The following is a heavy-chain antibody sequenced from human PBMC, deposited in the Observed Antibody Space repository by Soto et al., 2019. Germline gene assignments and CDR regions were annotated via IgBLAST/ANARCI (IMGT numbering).Heavy chain of an antibody. J-gene: IGHJ5*02. V-gene: IGHV1-46*01. CDR2: INPSGGST. CDR3: ARAEYSSSWSDP. CDR1: GYTFTSYY. Sequence: ASVKVSCKASGYTFTSYYMHWVRQAPGQGLEWMGIINPSGGSTSYAQKFQGRVTMTRDTSTTTAYMELRSLRSDDTAVYYCARAEYSSSWSDPWGQGTLVTVSS. D-gene: IGHD6-13*01.